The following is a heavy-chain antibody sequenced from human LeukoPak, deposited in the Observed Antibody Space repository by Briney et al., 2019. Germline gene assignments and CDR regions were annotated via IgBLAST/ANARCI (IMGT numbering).Heavy chain of an antibody. CDR1: GFTFSSYW. J-gene: IGHJ4*02. CDR3: ARGYCSGGTCDYFDQ. Sequence: GGSLRLSCAASGFTFSSYWMSWVRQAPGKGLEWVSDIHSGGSTNYADSVKGRFTISRDNSKNTLFLQMNSLRAEDTAVYFCARGYCSGGTCDYFDQWGQGTLVTVSS. D-gene: IGHD2-15*01. CDR2: IHSGGST. V-gene: IGHV3-66*01.